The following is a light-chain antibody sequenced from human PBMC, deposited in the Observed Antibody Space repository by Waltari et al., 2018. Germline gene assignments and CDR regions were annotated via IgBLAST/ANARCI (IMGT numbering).Light chain of an antibody. CDR2: DVS. CDR3: QHYSHSYPWT. V-gene: IGKV1-5*01. CDR1: QSVSDW. J-gene: IGKJ1*01. Sequence: DIQMTQSPSTLSASVGDRVTSTCRASQSVSDWLAWYQQKPGKAPELLIFDVSTLKSGVPSRFSGRGSGTEFTLTISSLQPDDFATYYCQHYSHSYPWTFGQGTKVEIK.